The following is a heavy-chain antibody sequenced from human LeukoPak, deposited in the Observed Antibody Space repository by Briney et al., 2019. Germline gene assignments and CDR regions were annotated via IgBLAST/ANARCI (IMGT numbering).Heavy chain of an antibody. CDR3: ASSGERAYYMDV. J-gene: IGHJ6*03. CDR2: IYHSGST. D-gene: IGHD1-1*01. Sequence: SETLSLTCAVSGYSISSGYYCGWIRQPPGKGLEWIGSIYHSGSTYYNPSLKSRVTISVDTSKNQFSLKLSSVTAADTAVYYCASSGERAYYMDVWGKGTTVTVSS. V-gene: IGHV4-38-2*01. CDR1: GYSISSGYY.